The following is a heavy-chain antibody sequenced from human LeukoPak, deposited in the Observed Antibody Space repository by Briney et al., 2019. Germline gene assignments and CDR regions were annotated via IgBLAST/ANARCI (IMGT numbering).Heavy chain of an antibody. CDR3: ARDPGVPAAGAHLLYYFDY. V-gene: IGHV3-7*01. D-gene: IGHD6-13*01. J-gene: IGHJ4*02. Sequence: GGSLRLSCAASGFTFSTYWMSWVRQAPGKGLEWVANIKEDGGEKYYVDSVKGRFTISRDNAKNSLYLQMNTLRAEDTAVYYCARDPGVPAAGAHLLYYFDYWGQGTLVTVSS. CDR2: IKEDGGEK. CDR1: GFTFSTYW.